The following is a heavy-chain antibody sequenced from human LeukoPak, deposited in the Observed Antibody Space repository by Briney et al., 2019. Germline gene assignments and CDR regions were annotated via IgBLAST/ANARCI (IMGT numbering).Heavy chain of an antibody. CDR1: GYSFTSDW. CDR2: IYPGDSDT. J-gene: IGHJ3*02. V-gene: IGHV5-51*01. D-gene: IGHD5-12*01. CDR3: AKRAHIVANPFDI. Sequence: GESLKISCKGSGYSFTSDWIVWVRQMPGKGLEWMGIIYPGDSDTRYSPSFQGQVTFSADKSISTAYLQWSSLKASDTAMYYCAKRAHIVANPFDIWGQGTMVTVSS.